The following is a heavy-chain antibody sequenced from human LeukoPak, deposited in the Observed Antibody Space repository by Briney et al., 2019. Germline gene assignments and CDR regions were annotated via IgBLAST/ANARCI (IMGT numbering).Heavy chain of an antibody. J-gene: IGHJ5*02. Sequence: GGSLRLSCAASGFTFSDYYMSWLRQAPGKGLEWVSYISSSGSTIYYADSVKGRFTISRDNAKNSLYLQMNSLRAEDTAVYYCAGYCSGGSCYSGWFDPWGQGTLVTVSS. CDR1: GFTFSDYY. CDR2: ISSSGSTI. D-gene: IGHD2-15*01. V-gene: IGHV3-11*01. CDR3: AGYCSGGSCYSGWFDP.